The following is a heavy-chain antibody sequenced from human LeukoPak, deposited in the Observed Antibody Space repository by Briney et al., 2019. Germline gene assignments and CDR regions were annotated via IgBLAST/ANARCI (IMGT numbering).Heavy chain of an antibody. J-gene: IGHJ4*02. CDR3: TTGSPHYGSGSFYPY. V-gene: IGHV3-15*01. D-gene: IGHD3-10*01. CDR1: GFSFSNAW. CDR2: TKSKIDGLTT. Sequence: GGSLRLSCAAAGFSFSNAWMSWVRQAPGKGLEWVGRTKSKIDGLTTDYAAPVKGRFTISRDDSKNTVYLQMNSLKPEDTAVYYCTTGSPHYGSGSFYPYWGQGTRVTVSS.